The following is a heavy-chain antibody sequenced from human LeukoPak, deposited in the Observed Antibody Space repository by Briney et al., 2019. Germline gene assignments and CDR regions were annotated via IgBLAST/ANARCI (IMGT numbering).Heavy chain of an antibody. CDR1: GFTFRGFA. CDR2: ISTDGGST. D-gene: IGHD6-19*01. V-gene: IGHV3-64*01. J-gene: IGHJ4*02. CDR3: ARDKAFGSRGWYFDYFDY. Sequence: PGGSLRLSCVASGFTFRGFAMDWVRQAPGKGQEFISAISTDGGSTYYANSVKDRFTISRDNSKNTLYLQMGSLRTEDTAIYYCARDKAFGSRGWYFDYFDYWGQGTLVTVSS.